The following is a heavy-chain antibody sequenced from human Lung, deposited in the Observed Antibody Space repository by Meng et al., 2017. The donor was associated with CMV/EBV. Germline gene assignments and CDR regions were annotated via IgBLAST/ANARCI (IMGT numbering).Heavy chain of an antibody. Sequence: GGSLRLSCVASGFTFNNYGMHWVRQIPGKGLEWVAYLRYEGITKYYADSVKGRFTISSDSSKNTLYLQMNSLRDDDTAVYYCAKDRSSSSFFDYWGQGALVTVSS. CDR2: LRYEGITK. J-gene: IGHJ4*02. D-gene: IGHD6-6*01. CDR1: GFTFNNYG. V-gene: IGHV3-30*02. CDR3: AKDRSSSSFFDY.